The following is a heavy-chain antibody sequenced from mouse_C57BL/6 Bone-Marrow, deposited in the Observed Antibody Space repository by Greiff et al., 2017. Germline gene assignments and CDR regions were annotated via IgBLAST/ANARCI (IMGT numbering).Heavy chain of an antibody. CDR3: ALLMGYYFYFDY. J-gene: IGHJ2*01. D-gene: IGHD2-3*01. V-gene: IGHV1-81*01. CDR2: IYPRSGNT. CDR1: GYTFTSYG. Sequence: VQLQQSGAELVRPGASVKLSCKASGYTFTSYGISWVKQRPGQGLEWIGEIYPRSGNTYYNEKFKGKATLTADKSSSTAYMELRSLTSEDSAVYFCALLMGYYFYFDYWGQGTTLTVSS.